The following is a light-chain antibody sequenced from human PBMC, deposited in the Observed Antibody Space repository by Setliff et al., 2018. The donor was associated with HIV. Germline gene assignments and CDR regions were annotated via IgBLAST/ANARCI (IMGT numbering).Light chain of an antibody. CDR1: SSDVGTYNY. CDR2: EVS. J-gene: IGLJ1*01. CDR3: SSYTSSSTYV. Sequence: QSALTQPASVSGSPGQSITISCTGTSSDVGTYNYVSWYQQHPGKAPKLMISEVSSRPSGVSNRFSGSKSGNPASLTISGLQAEDEADYYCSSYTSSSTYVFGTGTKVTVL. V-gene: IGLV2-14*01.